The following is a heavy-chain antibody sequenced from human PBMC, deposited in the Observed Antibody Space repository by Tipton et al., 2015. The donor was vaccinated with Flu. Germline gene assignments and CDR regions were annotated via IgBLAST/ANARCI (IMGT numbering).Heavy chain of an antibody. CDR2: IYDNGST. J-gene: IGHJ4*02. Sequence: TLSLTCTVSGGSITGGNFYWSWIRQPAGKGLEWIGRIYDNGSTQYSSSLKSRVTLSLDTSKNQFSLKLTSVTAADTAVYYCSRETPSTYYYYFDSWGQGTRVTVSS. CDR3: SRETPSTYYYYFDS. CDR1: GGSITGGNFY. D-gene: IGHD3-10*01. V-gene: IGHV4-61*02.